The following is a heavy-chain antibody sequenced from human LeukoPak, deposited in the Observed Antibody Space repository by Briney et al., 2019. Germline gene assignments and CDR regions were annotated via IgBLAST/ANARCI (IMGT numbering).Heavy chain of an antibody. CDR2: ISSSSSTI. Sequence: PGGSLRLSCAASGFTFSSYSMNWVRQAPGKGLEWVSYISSSSSTIYYADSVKGRFTISRDNAKNSLYLQMNSLRAEDTAVYYCASPIMITFGGVIGEDYWGQGTLVTVSS. V-gene: IGHV3-48*04. CDR3: ASPIMITFGGVIGEDY. J-gene: IGHJ4*02. D-gene: IGHD3-16*02. CDR1: GFTFSSYS.